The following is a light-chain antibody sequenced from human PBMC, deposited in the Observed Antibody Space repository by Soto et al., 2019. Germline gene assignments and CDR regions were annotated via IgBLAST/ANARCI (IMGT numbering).Light chain of an antibody. J-gene: IGKJ1*01. Sequence: DIKMTQSPSTLSASVGDRVTITCRASQSISSWLAWYQQKPGKAPKLLIYDASSLESGVPSRFSGSGSGTEFTLTISSLQPDDVAAYYCQQYNTYSPERTFGQGTKVDIK. CDR3: QQYNTYSPERT. V-gene: IGKV1-5*01. CDR1: QSISSW. CDR2: DAS.